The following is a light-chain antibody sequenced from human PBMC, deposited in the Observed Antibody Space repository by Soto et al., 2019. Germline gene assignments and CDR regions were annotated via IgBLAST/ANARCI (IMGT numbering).Light chain of an antibody. CDR3: HQYGLSPPYT. Sequence: EIVLTQSPGTLSLSPGARATLSCRASQSVDRNYLAWYQHKPGQAPRLRIYGASTRATGIPDRFSGSGSGTDFTLTISRLEPEDFAVYYCHQYGLSPPYTFGPGTKVDIK. J-gene: IGKJ3*01. V-gene: IGKV3-20*01. CDR2: GAS. CDR1: QSVDRNY.